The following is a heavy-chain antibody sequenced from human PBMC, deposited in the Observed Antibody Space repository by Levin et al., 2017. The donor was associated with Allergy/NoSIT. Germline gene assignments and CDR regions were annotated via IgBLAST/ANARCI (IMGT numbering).Heavy chain of an antibody. CDR1: GFTFDDYA. CDR2: ISWNSGSI. CDR3: AVWAVAGVGG. D-gene: IGHD6-19*01. V-gene: IGHV3-9*01. Sequence: AGGSLRLSCAASGFTFDDYAMHWVRQAPGKGLEWVSGISWNSGSIGYADSVKGRFTISRDNAKNSLYLQMNSLRAEDTALYYCAVWAVAGVGGWGQGTLVTVSS. J-gene: IGHJ4*02.